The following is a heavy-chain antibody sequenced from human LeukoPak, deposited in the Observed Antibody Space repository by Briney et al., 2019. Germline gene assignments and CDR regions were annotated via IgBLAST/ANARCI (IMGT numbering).Heavy chain of an antibody. D-gene: IGHD2-21*02. V-gene: IGHV4-4*07. Sequence: SETLSLTCTVSGGSISSYYWSWIRQPAGKGLEWIGRIYTSGSTNYNPSLKSRVTMSVDTSKNQFSLKLSSVTAADTAVCYCARDQEYCGGDCSYYFDYWGQGTLVTVSS. J-gene: IGHJ4*02. CDR1: GGSISSYY. CDR2: IYTSGST. CDR3: ARDQEYCGGDCSYYFDY.